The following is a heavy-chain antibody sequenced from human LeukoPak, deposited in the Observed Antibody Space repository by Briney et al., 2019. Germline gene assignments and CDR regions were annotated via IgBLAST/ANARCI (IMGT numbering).Heavy chain of an antibody. Sequence: GSLRLSCAASGFTFSSYSMNWVRQPPGKGLEWIGSIYYSGSTYYNPSLKSRVTISVDTSKNQFSLKLSSVTAADTAVYYCARDGGDWGYWGQGTLVTVSS. CDR3: ARDGGDWGY. J-gene: IGHJ4*02. V-gene: IGHV4-39*07. CDR2: IYYSGST. D-gene: IGHD2-21*01. CDR1: GFTFSSYS.